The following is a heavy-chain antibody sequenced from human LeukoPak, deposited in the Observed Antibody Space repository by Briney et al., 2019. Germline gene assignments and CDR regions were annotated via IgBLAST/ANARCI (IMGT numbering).Heavy chain of an antibody. CDR1: GFTFSNYA. J-gene: IGHJ3*02. D-gene: IGHD2-2*01. Sequence: PGGSLRLSCAASGFTFSNYAMTWVRQAPGKGLEWVSAISGSGDGTYYADSVKGRFTISRDNSKNTLYLQMGSLRAEDMAVYYCARDSRDLGAFDIWGQGTMVTVSS. V-gene: IGHV3-23*01. CDR3: ARDSRDLGAFDI. CDR2: ISGSGDGT.